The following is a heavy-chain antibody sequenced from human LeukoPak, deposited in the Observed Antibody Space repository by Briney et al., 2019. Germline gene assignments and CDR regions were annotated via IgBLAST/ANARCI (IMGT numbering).Heavy chain of an antibody. D-gene: IGHD4-23*01. CDR3: AAAVVTDYFDY. V-gene: IGHV3-21*01. CDR1: GFTFNNYV. J-gene: IGHJ4*02. Sequence: GGSLRLSCEASGFTFNNYVMNWVRQAPGKGLEWVSSISSSSYIYYADSVKGRFTISRDNAKNSLYLQMNSLRAEDTAVYYCAAAVVTDYFDYWGQGTLVTVSS. CDR2: ISSSSYI.